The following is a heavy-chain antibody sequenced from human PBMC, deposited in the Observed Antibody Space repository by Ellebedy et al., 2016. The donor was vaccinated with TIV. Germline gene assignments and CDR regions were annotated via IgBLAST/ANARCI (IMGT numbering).Heavy chain of an antibody. CDR1: GGSISSGGHF. Sequence: SETLSLTXTVSGGSISSGGHFWTWIRQHPGKGLEWIGYIHYSGGSSYNPSLKSRVTMSVDTYKNQFSLRVNSVTAADTAVYYCAREQRSSGSGDYGLDVWGQGTTVIVSS. CDR3: AREQRSSGSGDYGLDV. V-gene: IGHV4-31*03. CDR2: IHYSGGS. J-gene: IGHJ6*02. D-gene: IGHD3-10*01.